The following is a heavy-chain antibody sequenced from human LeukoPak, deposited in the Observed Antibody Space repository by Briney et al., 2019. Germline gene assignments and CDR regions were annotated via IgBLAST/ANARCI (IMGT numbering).Heavy chain of an antibody. V-gene: IGHV3-30*02. J-gene: IGHJ4*02. CDR2: ILYDGSYK. CDR3: AKVGFSEMEWLLYSDH. CDR1: GFTFRSFG. D-gene: IGHD3-3*01. Sequence: GGSLRLSCAGSGFTFRSFGMHWVRQAPGKGLEWVALILYDGSYKYYGDSVKGRFTISRDDSKNTLYLQMNNLRAEDTAVYYCAKVGFSEMEWLLYSDHWGQGTLVTVSS.